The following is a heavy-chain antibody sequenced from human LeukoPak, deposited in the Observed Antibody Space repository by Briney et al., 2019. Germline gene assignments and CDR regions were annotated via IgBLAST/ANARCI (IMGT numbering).Heavy chain of an antibody. D-gene: IGHD4-17*01. CDR3: AKKSGSDDYDLDY. Sequence: GGSLRLSCTASGVTLSSYAMSWVRQAPGKGLEWVSGISGSGGGGITNYADSVKGRFTISRDNSKNTLYLQMNSLRAEDTAVYYCAKKSGSDDYDLDYWGQGTLVTVSS. CDR1: GVTLSSYA. CDR2: ISGSGGGGIT. V-gene: IGHV3-23*01. J-gene: IGHJ4*02.